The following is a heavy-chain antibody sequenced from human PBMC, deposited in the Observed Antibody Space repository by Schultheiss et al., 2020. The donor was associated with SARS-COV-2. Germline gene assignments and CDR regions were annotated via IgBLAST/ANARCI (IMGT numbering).Heavy chain of an antibody. CDR2: IHYRGHT. J-gene: IGHJ4*02. V-gene: IGHV4-59*01. Sequence: SQTLSLTCTVSGGSIDGYYWNWIRQPPGKGLEWISYIHYRGHTKYNPPLRSRVTISLDTSKKQVSLKLNSVTAADTAVYYCARGDTDHFDSWGQGALVTVSS. CDR3: ARGDTDHFDS. D-gene: IGHD5-18*01. CDR1: GGSIDGYY.